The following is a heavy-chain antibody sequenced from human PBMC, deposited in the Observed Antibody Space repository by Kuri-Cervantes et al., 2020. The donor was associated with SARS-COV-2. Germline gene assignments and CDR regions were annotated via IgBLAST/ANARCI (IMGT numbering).Heavy chain of an antibody. Sequence: GGSLRLSCAASGFTFSSYDMHWVRQATGKGLEWVSAIGTAGDTYYPGSVKGRFTISRDNSQNTLYPHMKSLRSEDTAMYYCAKDRVGVQDFWGQGTLVTVSS. D-gene: IGHD2-21*01. V-gene: IGHV3-13*01. CDR2: IGTAGDT. CDR1: GFTFSSYD. CDR3: AKDRVGVQDF. J-gene: IGHJ4*02.